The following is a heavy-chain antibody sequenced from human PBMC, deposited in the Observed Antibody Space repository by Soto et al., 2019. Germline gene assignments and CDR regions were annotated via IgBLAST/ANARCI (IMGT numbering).Heavy chain of an antibody. V-gene: IGHV4-34*01. Sequence: SETLSLTCAVYGGSFSGYYWSWIRQPPGKGLEWIGEINHSGSTNYNPSLKSRVTISVDTSKNQFSLKLSSVTAADTAVYYCARGFPDIVVRDGVRRKKVWFDYWGQGTLVTVSS. CDR2: INHSGST. CDR3: ARGFPDIVVRDGVRRKKVWFDY. CDR1: GGSFSGYY. J-gene: IGHJ4*02. D-gene: IGHD2-2*01.